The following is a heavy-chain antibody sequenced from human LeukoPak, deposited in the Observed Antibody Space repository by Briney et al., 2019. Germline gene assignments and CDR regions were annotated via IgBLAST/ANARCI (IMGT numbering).Heavy chain of an antibody. V-gene: IGHV3-21*04. J-gene: IGHJ4*01. CDR3: AKVPLYCSSTSCSQVDY. Sequence: GGSLRLSCAASGFTFSSYSMNWVRQAPGKGLEWVSSISSSSSYIYYADSVKGRFTISRDNAKNSLYLQMNSLRAEDTAVYYCAKVPLYCSSTSCSQVDYWGQGTLVTVSS. D-gene: IGHD2-2*01. CDR1: GFTFSSYS. CDR2: ISSSSSYI.